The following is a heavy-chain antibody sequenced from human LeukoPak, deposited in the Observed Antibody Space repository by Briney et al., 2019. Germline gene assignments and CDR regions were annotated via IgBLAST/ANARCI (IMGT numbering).Heavy chain of an antibody. CDR2: INSDGSST. D-gene: IGHD1-26*01. J-gene: IGHJ4*02. CDR3: ARALEWELPTFDY. Sequence: GGSLRLSCAASGFTFSGYWMHWVRQAPGKGLVWVSRINSDGSSTSYADSVRGRFTISRDNAKNTLYLQMNSLRAEDTAVYYCARALEWELPTFDYWGQGTLVTVSS. CDR1: GFTFSGYW. V-gene: IGHV3-74*01.